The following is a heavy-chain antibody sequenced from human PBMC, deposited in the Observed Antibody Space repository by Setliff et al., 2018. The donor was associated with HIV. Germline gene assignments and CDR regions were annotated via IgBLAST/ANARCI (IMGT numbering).Heavy chain of an antibody. V-gene: IGHV3-23*01. CDR1: TFSNYA. CDR3: AKSGYCGSSTCRNYFYYMDV. J-gene: IGHJ6*03. CDR2: ISGSGIST. Sequence: PGGSLRLSLQETFSNYAMRWVRQAPGKGLAWVSGISGSGISTYNADSVKGRFTISRDNSNNTLYLQMNSLRAEDTAVYYCAKSGYCGSSTCRNYFYYMDVWGKGTTVTVSS. D-gene: IGHD2-2*01.